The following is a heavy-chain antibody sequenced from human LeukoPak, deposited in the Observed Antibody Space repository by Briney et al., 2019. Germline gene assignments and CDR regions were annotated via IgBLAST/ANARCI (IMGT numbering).Heavy chain of an antibody. V-gene: IGHV3-30*18. J-gene: IGHJ5*02. D-gene: IGHD6-19*01. CDR2: ISYDGSNK. CDR3: AKVSSGWYNNWFDP. CDR1: GFTFSSFG. Sequence: GGSLRLSCVVSGFTFSSFGMHWVRQAPGKGLEWVAVISYDGSNKYYADSVKGRFTISRDNSKNTLYLQMNSLRAEDTAVYYCAKVSSGWYNNWFDPWGQGTLVTVSS.